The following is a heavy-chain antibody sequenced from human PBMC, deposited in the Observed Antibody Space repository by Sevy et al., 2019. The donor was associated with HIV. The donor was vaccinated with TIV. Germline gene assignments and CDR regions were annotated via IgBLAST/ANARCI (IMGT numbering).Heavy chain of an antibody. CDR2: IWYDGSNK. CDR3: ARGKFSGSYYSSLAQAYYGMDV. J-gene: IGHJ6*02. Sequence: GSLRLSCAASGFTFSSYGMHWVRQAPGKGLEWVAVIWYDGSNKYYADSVKGRFTISRDNSKNTLYLQMNSLRAEDTAVYYCARGKFSGSYYSSLAQAYYGMDVWGQGTTVTVSS. CDR1: GFTFSSYG. D-gene: IGHD1-26*01. V-gene: IGHV3-33*01.